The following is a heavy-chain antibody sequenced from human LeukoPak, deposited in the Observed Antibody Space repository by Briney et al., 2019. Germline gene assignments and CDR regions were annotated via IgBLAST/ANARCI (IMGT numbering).Heavy chain of an antibody. Sequence: SETLSLTCTVSGGSISSYYWSWIRQPPGKGLEWIGYIYYSGSTNYNPSLKSRVTISVDTSKNQFSLKLSSVTAADTAVHYCARLQPRDLLYYDILTDPFGDGMDVWGQGTTVTVSS. CDR3: ARLQPRDLLYYDILTDPFGDGMDV. J-gene: IGHJ6*02. CDR1: GGSISSYY. V-gene: IGHV4-59*08. D-gene: IGHD3-9*01. CDR2: IYYSGST.